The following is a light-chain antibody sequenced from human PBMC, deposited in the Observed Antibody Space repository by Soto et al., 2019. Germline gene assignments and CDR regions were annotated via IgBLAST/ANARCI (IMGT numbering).Light chain of an antibody. J-gene: IGKJ2*01. CDR3: QQYKSRPYT. CDR1: QNINDF. V-gene: IGKV1-5*03. Sequence: DIQMTQSPSTLSASLGDRVTITCRASQNINDFLAWYQQKPGKAPKLLIYKASRLQSEVPSKFSGSGSGTEFTLTITSLQPDDLAAFYCQQYKSRPYTFGQRTNLEIK. CDR2: KAS.